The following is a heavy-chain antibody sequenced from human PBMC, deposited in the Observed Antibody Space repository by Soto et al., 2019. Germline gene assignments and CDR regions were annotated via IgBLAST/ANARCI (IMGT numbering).Heavy chain of an antibody. CDR1: GYTFTSYD. Sequence: QVQLVQSGAEVKKPGASVKVSCKASGYTFTSYDINWVRQATGQGLEWMGWMNPNRGNTGYAQKFQGRVTMTRNTSISTDYMELGSMRSEDTAVYYCARDSGKKYQLTIDYWGQGTLVPVSS. CDR3: ARDSGKKYQLTIDY. CDR2: MNPNRGNT. V-gene: IGHV1-8*01. J-gene: IGHJ4*02. D-gene: IGHD2-2*01.